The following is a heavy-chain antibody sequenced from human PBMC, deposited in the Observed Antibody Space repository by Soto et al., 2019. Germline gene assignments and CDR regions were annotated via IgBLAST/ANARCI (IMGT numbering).Heavy chain of an antibody. J-gene: IGHJ3*02. V-gene: IGHV3-23*01. CDR3: AKVGSPRLGALDI. CDR2: STGSGGST. Sequence: GGSLRLSCVASGFTFSSDALSTVRQAPGKRLQRVSASTGSGGSTCCADSVRGWSTISRDNCKNTLYLQVNSLIAEDTAVYYCAKVGSPRLGALDIWGEGTMVTV. CDR1: GFTFSSDA. D-gene: IGHD6-19*01.